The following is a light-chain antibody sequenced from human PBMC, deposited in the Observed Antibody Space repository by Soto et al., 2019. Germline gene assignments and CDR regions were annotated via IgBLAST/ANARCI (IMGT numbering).Light chain of an antibody. Sequence: EIVLTQSPGTLSFSPGERATLSCRASQSVSSSYLAWYQHKPGQAPRLLIYGASSRATGIPDRFSGSGSGTGFTLTISRLEPEDFAVYYCQQYGSSPHTFGQGTKLEIK. CDR1: QSVSSSY. V-gene: IGKV3-20*01. CDR2: GAS. CDR3: QQYGSSPHT. J-gene: IGKJ2*01.